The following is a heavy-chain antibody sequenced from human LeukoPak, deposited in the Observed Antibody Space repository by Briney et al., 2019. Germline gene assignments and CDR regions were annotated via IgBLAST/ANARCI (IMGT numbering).Heavy chain of an antibody. CDR3: TRSQSSGIDVSDI. CDR2: SRNKANGYTP. Sequence: PGGSLRLSCAASGFAFSDYYIDWVRQAPGKGLEWVGRSRNKANGYTPEYAASVRGRFTISRDDSKNSLYLQMNSLKTEDTAVYHCTRSQSSGIDVSDIWGRGTMVTVSS. V-gene: IGHV3-72*01. D-gene: IGHD3-22*01. CDR1: GFAFSDYY. J-gene: IGHJ3*02.